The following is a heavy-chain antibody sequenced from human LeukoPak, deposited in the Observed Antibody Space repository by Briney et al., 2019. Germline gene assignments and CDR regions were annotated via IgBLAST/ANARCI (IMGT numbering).Heavy chain of an antibody. CDR2: IIPIFGTA. V-gene: IGHV1-69*05. D-gene: IGHD1-7*01. CDR3: ARTPLGLRHFDY. J-gene: IGHJ4*02. CDR1: GYTFTSYG. Sequence: PSASVKVSCKSSGYTFTSYGITWVRQAPGQGLEWMGWIIPIFGTANYAQKFQGRVTITTDESTSTAYMELSSLRSEDTAVYYCARTPLGLRHFDYWGQGTLVTVSS.